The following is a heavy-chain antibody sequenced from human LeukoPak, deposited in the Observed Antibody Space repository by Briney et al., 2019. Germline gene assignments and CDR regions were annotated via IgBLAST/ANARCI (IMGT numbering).Heavy chain of an antibody. V-gene: IGHV4-34*01. CDR1: GGSFSGYY. D-gene: IGHD1-26*01. CDR3: ARHGGDSGSQNANFDY. Sequence: KPSETLSLTCAVYGGSFSGYYWSWIRQPPGKGLEWIGSIYYSGSTYYNPSLKSRVTISVDTSKNQFSLKLSSVTAADTAVYYCARHGGDSGSQNANFDYWGQGTLVTVSS. CDR2: IYYSGST. J-gene: IGHJ4*02.